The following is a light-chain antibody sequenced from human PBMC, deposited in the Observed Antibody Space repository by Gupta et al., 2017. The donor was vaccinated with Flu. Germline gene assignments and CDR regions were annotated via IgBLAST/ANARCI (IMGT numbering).Light chain of an antibody. V-gene: IGKV2-28*01. CDR3: MQALQTPYT. CDR1: QSLLHSNGYNY. J-gene: IGKJ2*01. CDR2: LGS. Sequence: TQSPLSLPVTPGEPASISCRSSQSLLHSNGYNYLDWYLQKPGQSPQLLIYLGSNRASGVPDRFSGSGSGTDFTLKISRVEAEDVGVYYCMQALQTPYTLGQGTKLEIK.